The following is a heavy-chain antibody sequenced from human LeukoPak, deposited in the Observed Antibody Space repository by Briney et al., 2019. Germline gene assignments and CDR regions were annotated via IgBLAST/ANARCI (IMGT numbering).Heavy chain of an antibody. V-gene: IGHV3-30-3*01. CDR3: ARVWDCSSTSCYARYYYYGMDV. Sequence: GGSLRLSCAASGFTFSSYAMHWVRQAPGKGLEWVAVISYDGSNKYYADSVKGRFTISRDNSKNTLYLQMNSLRAEDTAVYYCARVWDCSSTSCYARYYYYGMDVWGQGTTVTVSS. CDR1: GFTFSSYA. D-gene: IGHD2-2*01. J-gene: IGHJ6*02. CDR2: ISYDGSNK.